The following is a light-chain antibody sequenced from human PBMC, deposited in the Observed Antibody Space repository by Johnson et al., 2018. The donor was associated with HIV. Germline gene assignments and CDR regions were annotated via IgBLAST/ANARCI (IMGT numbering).Light chain of an antibody. Sequence: QSVLTQPPSVSAAPGQKVTISCSGSSSNIGNNYVSWYQQLPGTAPKLLIYDNNKRPSGIPDRFSGSKSGTSATLGITGLQTGDEADYYCGTWDSSLSAHVFGTVTNVTVL. CDR2: DNN. V-gene: IGLV1-51*01. CDR3: GTWDSSLSAHV. J-gene: IGLJ1*01. CDR1: SSNIGNNY.